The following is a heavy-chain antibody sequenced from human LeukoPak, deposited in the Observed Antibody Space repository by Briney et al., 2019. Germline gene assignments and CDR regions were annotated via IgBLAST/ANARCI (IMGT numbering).Heavy chain of an antibody. CDR1: GGSISSGDYY. J-gene: IGHJ4*02. Sequence: SETLSLTCTVSGGSISSGDYYWGWIRQPPGKGLEWIGYIYYSGSTYYNPSLKSRVTISLDTSKNQFSLKVSSVTAADTAVYYCATLRDRAFDSWGQGTLVTVSS. CDR2: IYYSGST. CDR3: ATLRDRAFDS. D-gene: IGHD3-16*01. V-gene: IGHV4-30-4*01.